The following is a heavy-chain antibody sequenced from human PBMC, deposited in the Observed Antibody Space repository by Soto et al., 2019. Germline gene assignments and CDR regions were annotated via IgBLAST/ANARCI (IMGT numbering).Heavy chain of an antibody. D-gene: IGHD2-21*02. CDR3: ARIGVYCGGDCSHDAFDI. V-gene: IGHV1-18*01. Sequence: ASVKVSCKASGYTFTSYGISWVRQAPGQGLERMGWISAYNGNTNYAQKLQGRVTMTTDTSTSTAYMELRSLRSDDTAVYYCARIGVYCGGDCSHDAFDIWGQGTMVTVSS. CDR2: ISAYNGNT. J-gene: IGHJ3*02. CDR1: GYTFTSYG.